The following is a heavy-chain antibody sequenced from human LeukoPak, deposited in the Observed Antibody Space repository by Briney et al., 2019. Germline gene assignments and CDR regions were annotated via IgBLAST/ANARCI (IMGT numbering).Heavy chain of an antibody. CDR1: GGSISSSSYY. J-gene: IGHJ5*02. D-gene: IGHD2-2*01. CDR3: AREKIYCSSTSCYKWTNWFDP. CDR2: IYYSGST. Sequence: PSETLSLTCTVSGGSISSSSYYWGWIRQPPGKGLEWIGSIYYSGSTYYNPSLKSRVTISVDTSKNQFSLKLSSVTAADTAVYYCAREKIYCSSTSCYKWTNWFDPWGQGTLVTVSS. V-gene: IGHV4-39*02.